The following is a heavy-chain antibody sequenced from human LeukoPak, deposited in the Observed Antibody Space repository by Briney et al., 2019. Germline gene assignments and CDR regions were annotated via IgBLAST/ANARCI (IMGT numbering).Heavy chain of an antibody. CDR2: INPSGGST. CDR3: ARYPLLLHSSTWEYYYYLDV. D-gene: IGHD2-2*01. Sequence: ASVKVSCKASGYTFTSYYMHWVRQAPGQGLEWMGIINPSGGSTSYAQKFQGRVTMTRDMSTSTVYMELSSLRSDDTAVYYCARYPLLLHSSTWEYYYYLDVWGKGTTVTVSS. V-gene: IGHV1-46*01. CDR1: GYTFTSYY. J-gene: IGHJ6*03.